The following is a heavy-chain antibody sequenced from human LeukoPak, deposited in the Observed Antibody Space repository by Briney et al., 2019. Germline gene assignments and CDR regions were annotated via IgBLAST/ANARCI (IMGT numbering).Heavy chain of an antibody. CDR2: IIPILRTP. CDR3: ARGKSPTVATPFDY. Sequence: SVKVSCKASGGGSFSNYALSWVRQAPGQGLEWMAGIIPILRTPSYAQRFQGRLTITTDESTSTAYMELSSLRSEDTAVYYCARGKSPTVATPFDYWGQGTLVTVSS. V-gene: IGHV1-69*05. CDR1: GGGSFSNYA. D-gene: IGHD4-23*01. J-gene: IGHJ4*02.